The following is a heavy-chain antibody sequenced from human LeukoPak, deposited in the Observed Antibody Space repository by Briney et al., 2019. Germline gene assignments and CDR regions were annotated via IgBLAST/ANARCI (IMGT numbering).Heavy chain of an antibody. CDR1: GFTFSSYS. Sequence: GGSLRLSCAASGFTFSSYSMNWVRQAPGKGPEWVSYISSTTSTIHYADSVKGRFTISRDNAKDSLYLQVNSLRDEDTALYYCTRVGRQQTQDNWFDTWGQGTLVTVSS. J-gene: IGHJ5*02. V-gene: IGHV3-48*02. CDR3: TRVGRQQTQDNWFDT. D-gene: IGHD6-13*01. CDR2: ISSTTSTI.